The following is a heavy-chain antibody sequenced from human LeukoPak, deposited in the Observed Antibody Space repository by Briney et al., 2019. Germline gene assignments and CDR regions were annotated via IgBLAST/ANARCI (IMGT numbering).Heavy chain of an antibody. D-gene: IGHD3-10*01. Sequence: SETLSLTCTVSGGSISSSSYYWGWIRQPPGKGLEWIGSIYYSGSTYYNPSLKSRVTISVDKSKNQFSLKLSSVTAADTAVYYCARVTMVRGELFDYWGQGTLVTVSS. CDR2: IYYSGST. V-gene: IGHV4-39*07. J-gene: IGHJ4*02. CDR1: GGSISSSSYY. CDR3: ARVTMVRGELFDY.